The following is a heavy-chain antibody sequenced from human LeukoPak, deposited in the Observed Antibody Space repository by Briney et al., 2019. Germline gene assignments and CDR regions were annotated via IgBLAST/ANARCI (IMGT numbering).Heavy chain of an antibody. D-gene: IGHD2-15*01. CDR2: ISSNGGST. CDR3: ARDPRNVGLAP. CDR1: GFTFSSYA. Sequence: TGGSLRLSCSASGFTFSSYAMHWVRQAPGKGLEYVSAISSNGGSTYYADSVKGRFTISRDNSKNTLYLQMNSLRVEDTAVYYCARDPRNVGLAPWGQGTLVTVSS. V-gene: IGHV3-64*04. J-gene: IGHJ5*02.